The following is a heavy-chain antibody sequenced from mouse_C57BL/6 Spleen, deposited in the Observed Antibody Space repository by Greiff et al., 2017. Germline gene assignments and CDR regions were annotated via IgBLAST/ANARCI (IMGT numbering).Heavy chain of an antibody. J-gene: IGHJ1*03. CDR3: ARQGSWYFDV. CDR2: ISSGSSTI. V-gene: IGHV5-17*01. Sequence: EVKLMESGGGLVKPGGSLKLSCAASGFTFSDYGMHWVRQAPEKGLEWVAYISSGSSTIYYADTVKGRFTISRDTADNTLFLQMTSLRSEDTSRYYCARQGSWYFDVWGTGTTVTVSS. D-gene: IGHD3-3*01. CDR1: GFTFSDYG.